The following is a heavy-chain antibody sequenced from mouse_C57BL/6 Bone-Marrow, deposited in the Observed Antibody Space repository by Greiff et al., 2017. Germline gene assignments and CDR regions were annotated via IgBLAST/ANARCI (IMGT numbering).Heavy chain of an antibody. V-gene: IGHV1-42*01. Sequence: VHVKQSGPELVKPGASVKISCKASGYSFTGYYMKWVKQSPEKSLEWIGEINPSTGGTTYNQKFKAKATLTVDKSSSTAYMQLKSLTSEDSAVYYCARESYLLSFAYWGQGTLVTVSA. J-gene: IGHJ3*01. D-gene: IGHD2-10*01. CDR1: GYSFTGYY. CDR2: INPSTGGT. CDR3: ARESYLLSFAY.